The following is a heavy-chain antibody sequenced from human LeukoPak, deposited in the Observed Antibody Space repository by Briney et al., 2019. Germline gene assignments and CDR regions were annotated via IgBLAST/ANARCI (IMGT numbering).Heavy chain of an antibody. J-gene: IGHJ4*02. CDR3: VREMASSPHHLAD. CDR2: ISWNSEDI. V-gene: IGHV3-9*01. Sequence: PGGSLTLSCAASGLTFDDFTMHWVRRVPGKGLEWVSGISWNSEDIDYADSVKGRFSISRDNAENSLYLQMNDLRPEDTALYYCVREMASSPHHLADWGQGTLVSVSS. CDR1: GLTFDDFT. D-gene: IGHD5-24*01.